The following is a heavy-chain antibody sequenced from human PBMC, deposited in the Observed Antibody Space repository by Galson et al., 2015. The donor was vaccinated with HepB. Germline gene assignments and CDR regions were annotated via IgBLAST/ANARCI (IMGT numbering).Heavy chain of an antibody. CDR1: GDSVSSNSAA. Sequence: CAISGDSVSSNSAAWNWIRQSPSRGLEWLGRTYYRSKWYNDYAVSAKSRITINPDTSKNQFSLQLNSVTPEDTAVYYCARDKTYCGGDCYYFDYWGQGTLVTVSS. D-gene: IGHD2-21*01. CDR2: TYYRSKWYN. CDR3: ARDKTYCGGDCYYFDY. J-gene: IGHJ4*02. V-gene: IGHV6-1*01.